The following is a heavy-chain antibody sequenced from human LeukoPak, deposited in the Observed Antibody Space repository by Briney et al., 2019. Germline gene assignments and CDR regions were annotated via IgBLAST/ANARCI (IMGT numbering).Heavy chain of an antibody. CDR1: GFTVSSNY. CDR2: ISSSSTI. CDR3: ARDEGVGARVY. Sequence: GGSLRLSCAASGFTVSSNYMTWVPQAPGKGLEWLSYISSSSTIYYADSVKGRFTISRDNARNSLYLQMNSLRDEDTAVYYCARDEGVGARVYWGQGTLVTVSS. J-gene: IGHJ4*02. D-gene: IGHD3-10*01. V-gene: IGHV3-69-1*01.